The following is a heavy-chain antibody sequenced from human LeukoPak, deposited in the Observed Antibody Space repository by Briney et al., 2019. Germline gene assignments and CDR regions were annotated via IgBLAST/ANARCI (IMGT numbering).Heavy chain of an antibody. CDR3: ARDGGFSSSWSSNYYYYGIDV. CDR2: INPNSGGT. V-gene: IGHV1-2*02. D-gene: IGHD6-13*01. CDR1: GYTFTGYY. J-gene: IGHJ6*02. Sequence: ASVKVSCKASGYTFTGYYMHWVRQAPGQGLEWMGWINPNSGGTNYAQKFQGRVTMTRDTSISTAYMELSRLRSDDTAVYYCARDGGFSSSWSSNYYYYGIDVWGQGTTVTVSS.